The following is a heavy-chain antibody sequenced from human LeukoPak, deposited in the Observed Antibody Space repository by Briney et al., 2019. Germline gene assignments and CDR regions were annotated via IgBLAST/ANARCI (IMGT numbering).Heavy chain of an antibody. J-gene: IGHJ4*02. CDR3: ARLVRYCSSDSCYPFDY. V-gene: IGHV4-39*01. CDR1: GGSISSSSHY. Sequence: SETLSLTCTVSGGSISSSSHYWGWIRQPPGKGLEWIGSMYYSGGTYYNPSLKSRVTISIETSKNQFSLKLNSVTAADTAVYYCARLVRYCSSDSCYPFDYWGQGTRVTVSS. D-gene: IGHD2-2*01. CDR2: MYYSGGT.